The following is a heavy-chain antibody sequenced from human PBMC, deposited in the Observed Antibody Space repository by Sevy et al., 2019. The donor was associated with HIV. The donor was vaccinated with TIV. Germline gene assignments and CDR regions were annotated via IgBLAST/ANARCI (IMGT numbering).Heavy chain of an antibody. CDR3: AKDGGGSDYCFDY. CDR2: ISGSGGST. CDR1: GFTFSSYA. Sequence: GGSLRLSCAASGFTFSSYAMSWVRQAPGKGLEWVSAISGSGGSTYYADSVKGRFTVSRDNSKNTQYLQMNSLRAEDTDVYYCAKDGGGSDYCFDYWGQGTLVTVSS. D-gene: IGHD3-16*01. J-gene: IGHJ4*02. V-gene: IGHV3-23*01.